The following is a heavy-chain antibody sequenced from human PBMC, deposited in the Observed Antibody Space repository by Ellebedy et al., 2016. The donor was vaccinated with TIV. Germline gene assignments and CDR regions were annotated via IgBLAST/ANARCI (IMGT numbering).Heavy chain of an antibody. CDR2: IYPGDSDT. CDR3: ARLPAPILTGSPQRDNYYGMDV. V-gene: IGHV5-51*01. J-gene: IGHJ6*02. Sequence: GESLKISXKGSGYSFTSYWIGWVRQMPGKGLEWMGIIYPGDSDTRYSPSFQGQVTISADKSISTAYLQWSSLKASDTAMYYCARLPAPILTGSPQRDNYYGMDVWGQGTTVTVSS. CDR1: GYSFTSYW. D-gene: IGHD3-9*01.